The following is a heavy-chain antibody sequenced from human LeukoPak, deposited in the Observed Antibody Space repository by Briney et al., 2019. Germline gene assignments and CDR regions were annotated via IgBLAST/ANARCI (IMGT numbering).Heavy chain of an antibody. Sequence: GRSLRLSCAASGFTASSYWVAWVSRAPGKGREWVANIKQDGSEKYYVDSVKGRFTISRDNAKNSLYLQMNSLRAEDTAVYSCARETVDTAFDYWGQGTLVTVSS. D-gene: IGHD5-18*01. CDR2: IKQDGSEK. CDR1: GFTASSYW. V-gene: IGHV3-7*01. J-gene: IGHJ4*02. CDR3: ARETVDTAFDY.